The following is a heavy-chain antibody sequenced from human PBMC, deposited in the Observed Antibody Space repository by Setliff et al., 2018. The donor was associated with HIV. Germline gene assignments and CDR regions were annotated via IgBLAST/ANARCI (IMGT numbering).Heavy chain of an antibody. V-gene: IGHV1-69*06. CDR1: GYSFINHA. Sequence: SVKVSCKASGYSFINHAMHWVRQAPGQRLEWMGWIIPKSDATDYAQKFRGRVTITADKSSNTVYLELTSLTSEDTAVYYCARELGEYCSGGTCYHHYYFDYWGPGTLVTVSS. CDR2: IIPKSDAT. J-gene: IGHJ4*02. D-gene: IGHD2-15*01. CDR3: ARELGEYCSGGTCYHHYYFDY.